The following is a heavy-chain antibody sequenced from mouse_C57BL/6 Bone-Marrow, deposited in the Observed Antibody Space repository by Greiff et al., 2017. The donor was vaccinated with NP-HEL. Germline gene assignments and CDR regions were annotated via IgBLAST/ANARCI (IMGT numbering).Heavy chain of an antibody. CDR2: INPSSGYT. D-gene: IGHD1-1*01. V-gene: IGHV1-4*01. J-gene: IGHJ2*01. CDR1: GYTFTSYT. CDR3: ARGEAITTVVARGY. Sequence: QVQLKQSGAELARPGASVKMSCKASGYTFTSYTMHWVKQRPGQGLEWIGYINPSSGYTKYNQKFKDKATLTADKSSSTAYMQLSSLTSEDSAVYYCARGEAITTVVARGYWGKGTTLTVSS.